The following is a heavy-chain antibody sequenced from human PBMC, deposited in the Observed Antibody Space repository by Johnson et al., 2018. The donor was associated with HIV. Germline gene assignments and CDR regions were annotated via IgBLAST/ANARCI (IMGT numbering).Heavy chain of an antibody. Sequence: EVQLVESGGGVVRPGGSLRLSCTASGFTFDDYGMSWVLQAPGKGLVWVSGIYWHGGSTGYADSVKGRFTIPRDNAKTSLYLQMNSLRADDTAVYYCARSQPEEYSSSSDAFDIWGQGTMVTVSS. D-gene: IGHD6-6*01. CDR1: GFTFDDYG. CDR3: ARSQPEEYSSSSDAFDI. J-gene: IGHJ3*02. V-gene: IGHV3-20*04. CDR2: IYWHGGST.